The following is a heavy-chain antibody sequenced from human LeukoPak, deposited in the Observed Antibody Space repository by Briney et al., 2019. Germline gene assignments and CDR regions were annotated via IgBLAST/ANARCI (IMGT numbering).Heavy chain of an antibody. Sequence: SETLSLTCTVSGGSITSNYWSWIRQPPGRGLEWVAYIYYTGSANYNPSLKSRVTISVDTSKNQFSLKLSSVTAADTAVYYCASRGLRYCSGGSCYSGRGMDVWGQGTTVTVSS. CDR3: ASRGLRYCSGGSCYSGRGMDV. D-gene: IGHD2-15*01. CDR2: IYYTGSA. J-gene: IGHJ6*02. CDR1: GGSITSNY. V-gene: IGHV4-59*12.